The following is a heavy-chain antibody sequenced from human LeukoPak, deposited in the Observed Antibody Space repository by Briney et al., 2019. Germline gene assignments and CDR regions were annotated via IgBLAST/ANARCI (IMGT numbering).Heavy chain of an antibody. Sequence: GGSLRLSCAASGFTFSRYGMNWVRQAPGKGLEWVSFISSSRDYIYYADSVKGRFTVSGDNAKNSLYLQMNNLRAEDTAVYYCARGSDLWFGEFDYWGQGTLVTVSS. D-gene: IGHD3-10*01. CDR2: ISSSRDYI. V-gene: IGHV3-21*01. J-gene: IGHJ4*02. CDR1: GFTFSRYG. CDR3: ARGSDLWFGEFDY.